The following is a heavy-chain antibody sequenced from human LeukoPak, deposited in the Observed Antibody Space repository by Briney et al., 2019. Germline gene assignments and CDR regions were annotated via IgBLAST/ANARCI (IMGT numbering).Heavy chain of an antibody. CDR1: GFSFSDYY. V-gene: IGHV3-11*04. CDR2: ISSSGSTI. J-gene: IGHJ4*02. CDR3: ARDPAGYCSGGSCFDY. Sequence: TGGSLRLSCAVSGFSFSDYYMDWVRQAPGKGLEWVSYISSSGSTIYYADSVKGRFTISRDNAKNSLYLQMNSLRAEDTAVYYCARDPAGYCSGGSCFDYWGQGTLVTVSS. D-gene: IGHD2-15*01.